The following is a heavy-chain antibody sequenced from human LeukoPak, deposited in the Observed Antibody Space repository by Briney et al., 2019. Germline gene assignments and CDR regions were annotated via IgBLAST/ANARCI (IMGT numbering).Heavy chain of an antibody. J-gene: IGHJ3*02. CDR1: GFTFSSYS. V-gene: IGHV3-21*01. D-gene: IGHD5-24*01. Sequence: GGSLRLSCAASGFTFSSYSMNWVRQAPGKGLEWVSSISSSSSYIYYADSVKGRFTISRDNAKNSLYLQMNSLRAEDTAVYYCATLKGEMATVYGAFDIWGQGTMVTVSS. CDR2: ISSSSSYI. CDR3: ATLKGEMATVYGAFDI.